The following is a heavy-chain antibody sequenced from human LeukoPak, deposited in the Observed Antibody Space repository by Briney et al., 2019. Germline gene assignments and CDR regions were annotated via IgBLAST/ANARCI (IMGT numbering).Heavy chain of an antibody. CDR3: AKGTLGVRPNWFDP. CDR1: GFTVSSNY. D-gene: IGHD3-3*01. CDR2: ISGSGGST. J-gene: IGHJ5*02. V-gene: IGHV3-23*01. Sequence: PGGSLRLSCAASGFTVSSNYMSWVRQAPGKGLEWVSAISGSGGSTYYADSVKGRFTISRDNSKNTLYLQMNSLRAEDTAVYYCAKGTLGVRPNWFDPWGQGTLVTVSS.